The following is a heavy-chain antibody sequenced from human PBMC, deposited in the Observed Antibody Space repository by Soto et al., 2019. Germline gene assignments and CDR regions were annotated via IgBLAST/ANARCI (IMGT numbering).Heavy chain of an antibody. V-gene: IGHV1-24*01. D-gene: IGHD3-16*01. J-gene: IGHJ3*02. CDR1: GYTLTELS. CDR2: FDPEDGET. Sequence: ASVKVSCKVSGYTLTELSMHWVRQAPGKGLEWMGGFDPEDGETIYAQKFQGRVTMTEDTSTDTAYMELSSLRSEDTAVYYCATGGGVGYGEAFDIWGQGTMVTVSS. CDR3: ATGGGVGYGEAFDI.